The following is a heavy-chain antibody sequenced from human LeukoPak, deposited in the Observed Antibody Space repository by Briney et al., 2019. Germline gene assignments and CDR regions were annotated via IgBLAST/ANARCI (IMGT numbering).Heavy chain of an antibody. CDR1: GGTFSSYA. V-gene: IGHV1-69*13. Sequence: ASVKVSCKASGGTFSSYAISWVRQAPGQGLEWMGGIIPIFGTANYAQKFQGRVTITADESTSTAYMELSSLRSEDTAVYYCARGSIAVAGTDGGGYYYYCMDVWGKGTTVTVSS. CDR2: IIPIFGTA. J-gene: IGHJ6*03. D-gene: IGHD6-19*01. CDR3: ARGSIAVAGTDGGGYYYYCMDV.